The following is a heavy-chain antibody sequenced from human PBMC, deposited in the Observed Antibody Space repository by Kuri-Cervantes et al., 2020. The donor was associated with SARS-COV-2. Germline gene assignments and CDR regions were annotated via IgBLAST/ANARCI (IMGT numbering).Heavy chain of an antibody. J-gene: IGHJ4*02. D-gene: IGHD6-13*01. CDR3: ARGGGIAATDYFDY. Sequence: GGSLRLSCAASGFTFSSYSMNWVRQAPGKGLEWVSSISSSSSYIYYADSVKGRFTISRDNAKNSLYLQMNSLRAEDTAVYYCARGGGIAATDYFDYWGQGTLVTVSS. V-gene: IGHV3-21*01. CDR1: GFTFSSYS. CDR2: ISSSSSYI.